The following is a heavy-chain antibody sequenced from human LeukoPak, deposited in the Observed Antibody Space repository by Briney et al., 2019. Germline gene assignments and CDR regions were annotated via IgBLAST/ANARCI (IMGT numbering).Heavy chain of an antibody. CDR2: MNPNSGNT. D-gene: IGHD5-12*01. CDR1: GYTFTNYD. V-gene: IGHV1-8*01. CDR3: VRGQSGFKFDP. Sequence: ASVKVSCKASGYTFTNYDTNWVRQAAGQGLQWMGWMNPNSGNTGYPQRFQGRVTMTRDTSINTAYMELSSLRSEDTAVYYCVRGQSGFKFDPWGQGTLVTVSS. J-gene: IGHJ5*02.